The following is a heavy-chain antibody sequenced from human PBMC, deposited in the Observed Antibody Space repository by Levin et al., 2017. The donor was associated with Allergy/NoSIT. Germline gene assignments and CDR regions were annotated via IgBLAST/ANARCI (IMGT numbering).Heavy chain of an antibody. CDR3: AKFFEVTPFDG. CDR1: GFTFRNFA. D-gene: IGHD3-3*01. J-gene: IGHJ4*02. Sequence: SCAASGFTFRNFAMSWIRQSPGKGLEWLASIRATAKTVFYADSVKGRFTISRDNSNNALYLQMNNLRVDDTAVYYCAKFFEVTPFDGWGQGTLVSVSS. CDR2: IRATAKTV. V-gene: IGHV3-11*04.